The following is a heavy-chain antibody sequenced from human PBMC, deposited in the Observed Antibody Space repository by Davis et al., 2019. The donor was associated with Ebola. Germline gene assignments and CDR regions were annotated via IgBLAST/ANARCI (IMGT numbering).Heavy chain of an antibody. CDR3: ARAAISVWFREGSYYYYGMDV. CDR2: MNPNSGNT. J-gene: IGHJ6*02. V-gene: IGHV1-8*02. Sequence: ASVKVSCKASGYTFTGYYMHWVRQAPGQGLEWMGWMNPNSGNTGYAQKFQGRVTMTKNTSISTAYMELRSLRSEDTAVYYCARAAISVWFREGSYYYYGMDVWGQGTTVTVSS. D-gene: IGHD3-10*01. CDR1: GYTFTGYY.